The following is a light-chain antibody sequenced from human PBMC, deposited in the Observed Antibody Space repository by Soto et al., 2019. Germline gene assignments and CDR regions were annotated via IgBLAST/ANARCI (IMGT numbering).Light chain of an antibody. J-gene: IGLJ1*01. CDR3: SSYGGYNNVV. CDR1: SSDVGGYNY. V-gene: IGLV2-8*01. CDR2: EVN. Sequence: QSVLTQPPSASGSPGQSVTISCTGTSSDVGGYNYVSWFQQHPGKAPKLIIHEVNLRPSGVPVRFSGSKSGNTASLTVSGLQAEDEGTYYCSSYGGYNNVVFGTGTKVTVL.